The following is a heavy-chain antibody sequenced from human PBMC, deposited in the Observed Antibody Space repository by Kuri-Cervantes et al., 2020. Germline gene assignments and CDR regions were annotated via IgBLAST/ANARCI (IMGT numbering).Heavy chain of an antibody. CDR2: INPSSGGT. D-gene: IGHD1-26*01. CDR3: ARGGIGNFDC. Sequence: ASVKVSCKASGYTFTGYYIHWVRQAPGQGLEWMGWINPSSGGTIYAQKFQGRVTMTGDTSISTVYLDLLSLRDDDAATYYCARGGIGNFDCWGQGTLVTVSS. CDR1: GYTFTGYY. V-gene: IGHV1-2*02. J-gene: IGHJ4*02.